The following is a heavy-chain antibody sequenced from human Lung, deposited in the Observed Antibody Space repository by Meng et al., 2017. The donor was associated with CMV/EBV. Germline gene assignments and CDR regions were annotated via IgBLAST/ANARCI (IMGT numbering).Heavy chain of an antibody. Sequence: GGXXRLSCAASGFTFTNYWMTWVRQAPGKGLEWVANIKQDGNGKLYVDSVRGRFTISRDNAENLVFLQMNSLRPDDTAVYYCARHVRYRFDYWGHGALVTVSS. CDR2: IKQDGNGK. D-gene: IGHD4-11*01. V-gene: IGHV3-7*01. J-gene: IGHJ4*01. CDR1: GFTFTNYW. CDR3: ARHVRYRFDY.